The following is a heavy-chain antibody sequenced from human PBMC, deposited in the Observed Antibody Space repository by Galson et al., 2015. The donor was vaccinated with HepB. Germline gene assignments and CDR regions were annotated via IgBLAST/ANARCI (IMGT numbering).Heavy chain of an antibody. D-gene: IGHD3-22*01. J-gene: IGHJ5*02. CDR1: GFTFNNYW. CDR2: ITGGGGST. CDR3: GKSVYDSRGFYNWFDP. V-gene: IGHV3-23*01. Sequence: SLRLSCAVSGFTFNNYWMTWVRQAPGKGLEWVSAITGGGGSTFYADSLKGRFTISRDNSKNTLYLRMNGLRAEDTAVYYCGKSVYDSRGFYNWFDPWGQGTLVTVSS.